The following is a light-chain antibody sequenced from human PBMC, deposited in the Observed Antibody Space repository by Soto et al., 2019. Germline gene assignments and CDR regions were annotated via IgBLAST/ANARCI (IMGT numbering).Light chain of an antibody. CDR3: QRYNSAPRT. J-gene: IGKJ1*01. CDR2: AAS. CDR1: QDISNF. V-gene: IGKV1-27*01. Sequence: DIQMTQSQSSLSASVGDRVTITCRAHQDISNFLAWYQQKPGKAPKLLIYAASTLQSGVPSRFSGSGSGTDFTLTISSLQPEDVATYYCQRYNSAPRTFGQGTKVEIK.